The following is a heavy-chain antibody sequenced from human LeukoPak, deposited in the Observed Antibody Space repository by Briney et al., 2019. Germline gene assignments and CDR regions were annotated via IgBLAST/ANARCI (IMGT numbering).Heavy chain of an antibody. J-gene: IGHJ3*02. CDR2: INPNSGGT. CDR3: ARDPGMYYYDSSGYSDAFDI. D-gene: IGHD3-22*01. Sequence: ASVKVSCKASGYTFTGYYMHWVRQAPGQGLEWMGWINPNSGGTNYAQKFQGRVTMTRDTSISTAYMELSRLRSDDTAVYYCARDPGMYYYDSSGYSDAFDIWGRGTMVTVSS. CDR1: GYTFTGYY. V-gene: IGHV1-2*02.